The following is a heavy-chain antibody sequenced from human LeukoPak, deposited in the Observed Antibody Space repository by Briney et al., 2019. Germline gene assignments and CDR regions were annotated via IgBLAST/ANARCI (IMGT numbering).Heavy chain of an antibody. Sequence: ASVKVSCKASGYSFTTYAMNWVRQAPGQGLEWMGIINPSGGSTSYAQKFQGRVTMTRDTSTSTVYMELSSLRSEDTAVYYCAKGPTPLYYYMDVWGKGTTVTVSS. CDR1: GYSFTTYA. CDR3: AKGPTPLYYYMDV. J-gene: IGHJ6*03. CDR2: INPSGGST. V-gene: IGHV1-46*01. D-gene: IGHD2-15*01.